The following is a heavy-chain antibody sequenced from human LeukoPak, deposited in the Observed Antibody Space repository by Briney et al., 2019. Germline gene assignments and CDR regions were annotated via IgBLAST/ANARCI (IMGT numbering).Heavy chain of an antibody. Sequence: SETLSLTCTVSGGSIISSSYYWGWIRQPPGKGLEWIGSIYYSGSTYYNPSLKSRVTISVDTSKNQFSLKLSSVTAADTAVYYCARGPPDYEFWSGHYYYYYMDVWGKGTTVTVSS. CDR2: IYYSGST. V-gene: IGHV4-39*07. D-gene: IGHD3-3*01. J-gene: IGHJ6*03. CDR3: ARGPPDYEFWSGHYYYYYMDV. CDR1: GGSIISSSYY.